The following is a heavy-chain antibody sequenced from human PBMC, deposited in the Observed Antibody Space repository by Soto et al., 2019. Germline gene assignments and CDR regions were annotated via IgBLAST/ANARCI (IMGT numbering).Heavy chain of an antibody. J-gene: IGHJ6*02. D-gene: IGHD1-20*01. CDR2: IERDDDDK. Sequence: PTLVNPTETLTLTCTFSGFSLTSPGMCVSWIRQSPGKALEWLALIERDDDDKYYSTSLKTRLTISKDTRKNQVVLTMANMEPADTATYYCARSIRGPRRFNGMDVWGQGTTVNVSS. CDR1: GFSLTSPGMC. V-gene: IGHV2-70*13. CDR3: ARSIRGPRRFNGMDV.